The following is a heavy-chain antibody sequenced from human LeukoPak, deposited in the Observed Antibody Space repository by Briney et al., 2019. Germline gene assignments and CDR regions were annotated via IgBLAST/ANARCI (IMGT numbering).Heavy chain of an antibody. CDR1: GGSFSGYY. CDR2: INHSGST. J-gene: IGHJ4*02. CDR3: ARAGGYSYGYLDY. Sequence: PSETLSLTCAVYGGSFSGYYRSWIRQPPGKGLEWIGEINHSGSTNYNPSLKSRVTISVDTSKNQFSLKLSSVTAADTAVYYCARAGGYSYGYLDYWGQGTLVTVSS. V-gene: IGHV4-34*01. D-gene: IGHD5-18*01.